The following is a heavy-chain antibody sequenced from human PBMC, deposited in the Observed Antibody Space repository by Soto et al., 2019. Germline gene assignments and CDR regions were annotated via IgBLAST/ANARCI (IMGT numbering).Heavy chain of an antibody. V-gene: IGHV4-31*03. J-gene: IGHJ5*02. D-gene: IGHD2-21*01. CDR3: ARVGIATNTYKWFDP. Sequence: SETLSLTCSVSGAALNSGNYYWSWIRQVPGKGLEWIGHIYVTGAVDYNPSLRDRITISQDTSERQFSLNLRLVTAADTAVYYCARVGIATNTYKWFDPWGQGTLVTVSS. CDR2: IYVTGAV. CDR1: GAALNSGNYY.